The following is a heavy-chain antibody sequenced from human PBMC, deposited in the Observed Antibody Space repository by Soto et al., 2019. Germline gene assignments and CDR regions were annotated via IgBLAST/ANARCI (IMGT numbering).Heavy chain of an antibody. CDR1: GFTFSSYA. CDR2: ISYDGSNK. J-gene: IGHJ6*02. V-gene: IGHV3-30-3*01. Sequence: QPGGSLRLSCAASGFTFSSYAMHWVRQAPGKGLEWVAVISYDGSNKYYADSVKGRFTISRDNSKNTLYLQMNSLRAEDTAVYYCARNYVARDYYYGMDVWGQGTTVTVSS. D-gene: IGHD1-7*01. CDR3: ARNYVARDYYYGMDV.